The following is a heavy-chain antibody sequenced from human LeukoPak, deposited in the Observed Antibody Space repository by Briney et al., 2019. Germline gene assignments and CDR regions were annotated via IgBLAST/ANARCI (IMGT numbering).Heavy chain of an antibody. Sequence: PSETLSLTCIVSGSSISTYYWSWIRQSPGKGLEWIGYIYSSGSTNYNPSLKRRVIISVDTSKNQFSLKLSSVTAADTAVYYCARQGAPYYYDSNTWFDPWGQGTLVTVSS. V-gene: IGHV4-4*09. CDR3: ARQGAPYYYDSNTWFDP. CDR2: IYSSGST. CDR1: GSSISTYY. J-gene: IGHJ5*02. D-gene: IGHD3-22*01.